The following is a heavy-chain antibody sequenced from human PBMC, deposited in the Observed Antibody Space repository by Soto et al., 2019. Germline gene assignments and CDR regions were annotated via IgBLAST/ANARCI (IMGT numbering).Heavy chain of an antibody. D-gene: IGHD3-3*01. J-gene: IGHJ6*02. Sequence: ETLSLTCTVSGGSISSSSYYWGWIRQPPGKGLEWIGSIYYSGSTYYNPSLKSRVTISVDTSKNQFSLKLSSVTAADTAVYYCASTNYDFWSGYTPDYYGMDVWGQGTTVTVSS. V-gene: IGHV4-39*01. CDR3: ASTNYDFWSGYTPDYYGMDV. CDR2: IYYSGST. CDR1: GGSISSSSYY.